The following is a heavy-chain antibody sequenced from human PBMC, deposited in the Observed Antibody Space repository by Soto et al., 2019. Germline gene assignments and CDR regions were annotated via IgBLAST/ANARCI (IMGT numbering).Heavy chain of an antibody. CDR2: IYPADSHA. D-gene: IGHD3-16*01. Sequence: PGESLKISCNGSGYNYAAYWTAWVRHMPGKGLEWMGIIYPADSHARYNPSFQGQVTISVDKTINTAYLQWSSLKASDTAIYYCARQLITSWRALDIWGQGTMVTVS. J-gene: IGHJ3*02. V-gene: IGHV5-51*01. CDR3: ARQLITSWRALDI. CDR1: GYNYAAYW.